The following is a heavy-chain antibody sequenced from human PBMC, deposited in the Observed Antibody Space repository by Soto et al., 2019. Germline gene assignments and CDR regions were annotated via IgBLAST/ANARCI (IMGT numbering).Heavy chain of an antibody. Sequence: QVQLVQSGAEVKKPGASVKVSCKASGYTFTSYAMHWVRQAPGQRLEWMGWINAGNGNTKYSQKFQGRVTITRDTSASTAYMELSSLRSEDTAVYYCARSPMGWFGVLLYEPADNWFDPWGQGTLVTVSS. D-gene: IGHD3-10*01. J-gene: IGHJ5*02. CDR1: GYTFTSYA. CDR2: INAGNGNT. V-gene: IGHV1-3*01. CDR3: ARSPMGWFGVLLYEPADNWFDP.